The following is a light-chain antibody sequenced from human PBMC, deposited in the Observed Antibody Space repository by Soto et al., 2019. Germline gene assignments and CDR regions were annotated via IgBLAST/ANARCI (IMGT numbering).Light chain of an antibody. J-gene: IGLJ2*01. CDR2: EVS. Sequence: QSALTQPASVSGSPGQSITISCTGTSSDVGGYNFVSWYQQHPGKAPKLMIYEVSNQPSGVSNRFSGSKSGNTASLTISGLRAEDEADYYCSSYTSSSTLEGVFGGGTKLTVL. CDR1: SSDVGGYNF. CDR3: SSYTSSSTLEGV. V-gene: IGLV2-14*01.